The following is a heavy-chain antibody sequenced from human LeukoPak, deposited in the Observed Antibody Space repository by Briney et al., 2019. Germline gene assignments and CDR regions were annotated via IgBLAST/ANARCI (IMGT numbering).Heavy chain of an antibody. Sequence: GGSLRLSCAASGFTFSSYGMHWVRQAPGKGLEWVAVISYDESNKYYADSVKGRFTISRDNSKNTLYLQMNSLRAEDTAVYYCAKGPTYYYDSSGYYTLWGQGTLVTVSS. J-gene: IGHJ4*02. V-gene: IGHV3-30*18. CDR3: AKGPTYYYDSSGYYTL. CDR2: ISYDESNK. CDR1: GFTFSSYG. D-gene: IGHD3-22*01.